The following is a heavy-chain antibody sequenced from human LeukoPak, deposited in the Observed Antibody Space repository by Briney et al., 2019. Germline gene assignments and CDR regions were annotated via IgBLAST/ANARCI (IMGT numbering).Heavy chain of an antibody. D-gene: IGHD6-19*01. CDR3: AGVAQHSGLTAEY. V-gene: IGHV4-59*01. J-gene: IGHJ4*02. CDR2: IYYSGST. Sequence: SETLSLTCTVSGGSISTYYWSWIRQPPGKGLEWIGYIYYSGSTNYNPSLKRRVTISVDTSKNQFSLKLTSVTAADTAMYYCAGVAQHSGLTAEYWGQGTLVAVSS. CDR1: GGSISTYY.